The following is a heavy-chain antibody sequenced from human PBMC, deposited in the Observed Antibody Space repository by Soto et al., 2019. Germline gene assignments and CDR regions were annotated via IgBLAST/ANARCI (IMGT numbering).Heavy chain of an antibody. J-gene: IGHJ6*02. CDR1: GGSISSGGYS. D-gene: IGHD4-17*01. CDR2: IYHSGST. V-gene: IGHV4-30-2*01. Sequence: QLQLQESGSGLVKPSQTLSLTCAVSGGSISSGGYSWSWIRQPPGKCLEWIGYIYHSGSTYYSPSLKSRVTLSVDRSKNQFSRKLSSVPAADTAVYYCARAHYGDYGYGMDVWGQGTTVTFSS. CDR3: ARAHYGDYGYGMDV.